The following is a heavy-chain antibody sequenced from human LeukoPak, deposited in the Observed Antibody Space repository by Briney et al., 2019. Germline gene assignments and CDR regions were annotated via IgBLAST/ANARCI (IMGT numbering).Heavy chain of an antibody. CDR1: GFTFSSYE. V-gene: IGHV3-48*03. Sequence: PGGSLRLSCAASGFTFSSYEMNWVRQAPGKGLEWVSYISSSGSTIYYADSVKGRFTISRDNGKNSLYLQINSLRAEDTAVYYCARGREGDNDYFDYWGQGTLVTVSS. D-gene: IGHD5-24*01. J-gene: IGHJ4*02. CDR2: ISSSGSTI. CDR3: ARGREGDNDYFDY.